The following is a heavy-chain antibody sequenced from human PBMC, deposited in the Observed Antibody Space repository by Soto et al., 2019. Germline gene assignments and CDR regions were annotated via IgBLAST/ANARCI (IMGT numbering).Heavy chain of an antibody. CDR2: MNPNSGNT. Sequence: ASVKVSCKASGYTFTSYDINWVRQATGQGLEWMGWMNPNSGNTGCAQKFQGRVTMTRNTSISTAYMELSSLRSEDTAVYYCARFHPQYGYHAFDIWRQRTMVTVSS. CDR1: GYTFTSYD. CDR3: ARFHPQYGYHAFDI. D-gene: IGHD6-25*01. V-gene: IGHV1-8*01. J-gene: IGHJ3*02.